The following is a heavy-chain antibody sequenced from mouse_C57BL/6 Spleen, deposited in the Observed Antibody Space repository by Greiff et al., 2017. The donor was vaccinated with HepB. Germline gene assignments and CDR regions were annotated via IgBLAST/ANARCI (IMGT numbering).Heavy chain of an antibody. Sequence: QVQLQQSGPGLVQPSQSLSITCTVSGFSLTSYGVHWVRQSPGKGLEWLGVIWRGGSTDYNAAFMSRLSITKDNSKSQVFFKMNSLQADDTAIYYCAKNSLITTVVATGYLDYWGQGTSVTVSS. J-gene: IGHJ4*01. CDR2: IWRGGST. CDR3: AKNSLITTVVATGYLDY. CDR1: GFSLTSYG. V-gene: IGHV2-5*01. D-gene: IGHD1-1*01.